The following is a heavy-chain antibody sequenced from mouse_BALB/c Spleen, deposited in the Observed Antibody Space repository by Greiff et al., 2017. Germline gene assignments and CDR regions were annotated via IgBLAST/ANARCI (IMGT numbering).Heavy chain of an antibody. CDR3: ARGGLRNFYYYAMDY. D-gene: IGHD2-4*01. V-gene: IGHV1-20*02. Sequence: EVQLVESGPELVKPGASVKISCKASGYSFTGYFMNWVMQSHGKSLEWIGRINPYNGDTFYNQKFKGKATLTVDKSSSTAHMELRSLASEDSAVYYCARGGLRNFYYYAMDYWGQGTSVTVSS. J-gene: IGHJ4*01. CDR1: GYSFTGYF. CDR2: INPYNGDT.